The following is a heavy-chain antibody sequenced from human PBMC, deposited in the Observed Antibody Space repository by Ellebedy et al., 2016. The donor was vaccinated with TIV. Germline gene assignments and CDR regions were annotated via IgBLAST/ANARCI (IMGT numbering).Heavy chain of an antibody. D-gene: IGHD3-22*01. V-gene: IGHV4-31*03. CDR1: GGSISSGGHY. Sequence: LRLSCTVSGGSISSGGHYWTWIRQHPGKGLEWIGYIHYSGNTYYKPSLKSRVTISVDTSKNQFSLKLSSVTAADTAVYYCARGPRAMIVVNGWFDPWGQGTLVTVSS. J-gene: IGHJ5*02. CDR2: IHYSGNT. CDR3: ARGPRAMIVVNGWFDP.